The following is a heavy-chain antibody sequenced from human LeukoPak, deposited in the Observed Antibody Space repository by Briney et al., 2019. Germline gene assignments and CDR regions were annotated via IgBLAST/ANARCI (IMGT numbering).Heavy chain of an antibody. CDR1: GFTFSSYS. Sequence: PGGSPRLSCAASGFTFSSYSMNWVRQAPGKGLEWVSYISSSSNTIYYADSVKGRFTISRDNAKNSLYLQMNSLRAEDTAVYYCARDLHPTVTTYYYFYMDVWGKGTTVTVSS. CDR3: ARDLHPTVTTYYYFYMDV. CDR2: ISSSSNTI. D-gene: IGHD4-11*01. V-gene: IGHV3-48*01. J-gene: IGHJ6*03.